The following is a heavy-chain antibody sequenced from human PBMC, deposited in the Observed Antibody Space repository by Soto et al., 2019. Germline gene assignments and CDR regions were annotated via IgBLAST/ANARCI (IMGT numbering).Heavy chain of an antibody. CDR2: INAYNGHT. J-gene: IGHJ4*02. V-gene: IGHV1-18*04. CDR1: GYTFTSYG. D-gene: IGHD6-13*01. Sequence: ASVKVSCKASGYTFTSYGISWVRQAPGEGLEWMGWINAYNGHTNYAQKFQGRVIMTTDTSTSTAYMELRSLRSDDTAEDYCARDHYFSSWSTGSKKQFDYWGQGTLVTVSS. CDR3: ARDHYFSSWSTGSKKQFDY.